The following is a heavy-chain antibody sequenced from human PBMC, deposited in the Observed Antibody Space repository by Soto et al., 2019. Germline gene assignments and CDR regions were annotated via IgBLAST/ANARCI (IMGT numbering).Heavy chain of an antibody. D-gene: IGHD2-15*01. J-gene: IGHJ3*02. CDR1: GFTFSSYG. CDR2: IWYDGSNK. V-gene: IGHV3-33*01. CDR3: ARDGDIVVVVAGAFDI. Sequence: GGSLRLSCAASGFTFSSYGMHWVRQAPGKGLEWVAVIWYDGSNKYYADSVKGRFTISRDNSKNTLYLQMNSLRAEDTAVYYCARDGDIVVVVAGAFDIWGQGTMVTVSS.